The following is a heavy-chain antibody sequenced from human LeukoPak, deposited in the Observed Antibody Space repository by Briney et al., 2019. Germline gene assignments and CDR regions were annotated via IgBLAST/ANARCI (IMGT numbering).Heavy chain of an antibody. CDR3: ARTGSTVTMLYPFDH. CDR1: GGSIRSYY. D-gene: IGHD4-17*01. J-gene: IGHJ4*02. CDR2: IYYSGST. V-gene: IGHV4-59*01. Sequence: SETLSLTCTVSGGSIRSYYWSWIRQPPGTGLEWIGYIYYSGSTNYNPSLKSRVSISVDTSKNQFSLKLSSVTAADTAVYYCARTGSTVTMLYPFDHWGQGTLVTVSS.